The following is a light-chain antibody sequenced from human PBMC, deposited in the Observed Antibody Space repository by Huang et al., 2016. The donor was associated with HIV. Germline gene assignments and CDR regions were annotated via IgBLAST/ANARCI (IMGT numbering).Light chain of an antibody. V-gene: IGKV3-11*01. Sequence: EIVLTQSPATLSLSPGERATLSCRASQHISGDLAWYQQKPGQAPRLLIYDASIRATGSPVRFSGSGSGTDFTFSISSLEPEDFAFYYCQQRAGWPLTFGGGTKVEIK. CDR1: QHISGD. CDR2: DAS. J-gene: IGKJ4*01. CDR3: QQRAGWPLT.